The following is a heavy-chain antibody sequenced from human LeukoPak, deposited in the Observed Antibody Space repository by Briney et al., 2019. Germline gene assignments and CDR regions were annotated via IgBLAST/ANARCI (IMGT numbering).Heavy chain of an antibody. CDR3: AKIRSSGWYEEIDY. CDR2: IGGRGDST. CDR1: GFTVSSNY. V-gene: IGHV3-23*01. J-gene: IGHJ4*02. Sequence: GGSLRLSCAASGFTVSSNYMSWVRQAPGKGLEWVSAIGGRGDSTNYADSVKGRFTISRDNSKNTLYLQMNSLRAEDTAVYYCAKIRSSGWYEEIDYWGQGTLVTVSS. D-gene: IGHD6-19*01.